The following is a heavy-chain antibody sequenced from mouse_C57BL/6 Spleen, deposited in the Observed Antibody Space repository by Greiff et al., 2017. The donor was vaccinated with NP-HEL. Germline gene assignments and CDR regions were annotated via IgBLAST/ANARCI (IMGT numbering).Heavy chain of an antibody. Sequence: EVKLLESGPGLVKPSQSLSLTCSVTGYSITSGYYWNWIRQFPGNKLEWMGYISYDGSNNYNPSLKNRISITRDTSKNQFFLKLNSVTTEDTATYYCAREGYGNYGGYAMDYWGQGTSVTVSS. V-gene: IGHV3-6*01. J-gene: IGHJ4*01. D-gene: IGHD2-10*02. CDR2: ISYDGSN. CDR1: GYSITSGYY. CDR3: AREGYGNYGGYAMDY.